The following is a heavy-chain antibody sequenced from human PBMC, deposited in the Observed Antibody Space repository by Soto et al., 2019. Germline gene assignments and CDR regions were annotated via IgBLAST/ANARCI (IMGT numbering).Heavy chain of an antibody. V-gene: IGHV3-33*01. CDR3: ARERTVAGTYYFDY. D-gene: IGHD6-19*01. CDR2: IWYDGSNK. CDR1: GFTFSSYG. Sequence: GGSLRLSCAASGFTFSSYGMHWVRQAPGKGLEWVAVIWYDGSNKYYADSVKGRFTISRDNSKNTLYLQMNSLRAEDTAVYYCARERTVAGTYYFDYWGQGTLVTVSS. J-gene: IGHJ4*02.